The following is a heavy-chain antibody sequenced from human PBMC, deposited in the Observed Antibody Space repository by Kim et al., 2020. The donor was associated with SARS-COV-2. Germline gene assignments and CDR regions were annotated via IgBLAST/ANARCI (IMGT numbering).Heavy chain of an antibody. J-gene: IGHJ4*02. CDR3: ARVIHGQLRPFDY. D-gene: IGHD5-18*01. Sequence: YAVSVKSRITIIPDTSKNQFSLQLNSVTPEDTAVYYCARVIHGQLRPFDYWGQGTLVTVSS. V-gene: IGHV6-1*01.